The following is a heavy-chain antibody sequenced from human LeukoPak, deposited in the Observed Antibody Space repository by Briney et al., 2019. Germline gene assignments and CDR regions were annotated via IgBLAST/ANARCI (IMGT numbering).Heavy chain of an antibody. Sequence: PGVSLRLSCAASGFTFSSYWMSWVRQAPGKGLEWVANIKQDGSEKYYVDSVKGRFTISRDNAKNSLYLQMNSLRAEDTAVYYCARANWKIAAAGGFDPWGQGTLVTVSS. CDR2: IKQDGSEK. J-gene: IGHJ5*02. V-gene: IGHV3-7*01. CDR3: ARANWKIAAAGGFDP. CDR1: GFTFSSYW. D-gene: IGHD6-13*01.